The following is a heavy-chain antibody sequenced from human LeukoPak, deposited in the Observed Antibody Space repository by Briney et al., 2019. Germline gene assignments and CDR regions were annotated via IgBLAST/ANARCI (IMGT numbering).Heavy chain of an antibody. CDR3: TTDLEGYYDSSGYYYVDY. D-gene: IGHD3-22*01. V-gene: IGHV3-15*01. J-gene: IGHJ4*02. CDR2: IKSKTDGGTT. Sequence: GGSLRLSCAASGFTFSNYAMSWVRQAPGKGLEWVGRIKSKTDGGTTDYAAPVKGRFTISRDDSKDTLYLQMNSLKTEDTAVYYCTTDLEGYYDSSGYYYVDYWGQGTLVTVSS. CDR1: GFTFSNYA.